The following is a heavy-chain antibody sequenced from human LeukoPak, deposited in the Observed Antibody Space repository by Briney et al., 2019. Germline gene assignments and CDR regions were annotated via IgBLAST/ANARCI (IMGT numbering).Heavy chain of an antibody. CDR2: INPNSGGT. D-gene: IGHD1-20*01. CDR3: ASSPIITGTTDWFDP. Sequence: ASVKVSCKASGYTFTGYYTHWVRQAPGQGLERMGRINPNSGGTNYAQKCQGRITITTHTSISTAYMELSRLRSDDTAVYYCASSPIITGTTDWFDPWGQGTLVTVSS. V-gene: IGHV1-2*06. CDR1: GYTFTGYY. J-gene: IGHJ5*02.